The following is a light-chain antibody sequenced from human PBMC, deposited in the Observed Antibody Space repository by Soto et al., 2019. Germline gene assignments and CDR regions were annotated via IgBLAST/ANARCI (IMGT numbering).Light chain of an antibody. V-gene: IGKV1-39*01. CDR2: DAS. CDR3: QQASSFPYT. Sequence: DIQMTQSPSSLSASVGDRVTITCRASQTISTYLNWYQQKPGKAPRLLIYDASSLLSGVPSRFSGSGSGTDFTLTIASLQPEDFSTYYCQQASSFPYTFGPGNKVDIK. CDR1: QTISTY. J-gene: IGKJ3*01.